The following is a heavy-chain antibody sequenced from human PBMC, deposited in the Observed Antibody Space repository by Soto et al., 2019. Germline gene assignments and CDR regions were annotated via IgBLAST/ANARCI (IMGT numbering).Heavy chain of an antibody. CDR3: ARRTVSGWLYFDY. V-gene: IGHV4-39*01. CDR2: IYYSGST. Sequence: PSETLSLTCTVSGGSISSSSYYWGWIRQPPGKGLEWIGSIYYSGSTYYNPSLKSRVTISVDTSKNQFSLKLSSVTAADTAVYYCARRTVSGWLYFDYWGQGTLVTVSS. J-gene: IGHJ4*02. D-gene: IGHD6-19*01. CDR1: GGSISSSSYY.